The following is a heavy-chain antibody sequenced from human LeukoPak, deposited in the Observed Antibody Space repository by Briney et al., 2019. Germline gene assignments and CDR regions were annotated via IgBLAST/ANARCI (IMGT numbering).Heavy chain of an antibody. Sequence: SVTVSCKASGGTFSSYAISWVRQAPGQGLEWMGRIIPILGIANYAQKFQGRVTITADKSTSTAYMELSSLRSEDTAVYYCARGILGSPDDYWGQGTLVTVSS. D-gene: IGHD1-26*01. CDR3: ARGILGSPDDY. CDR2: IIPILGIA. CDR1: GGTFSSYA. J-gene: IGHJ4*02. V-gene: IGHV1-69*04.